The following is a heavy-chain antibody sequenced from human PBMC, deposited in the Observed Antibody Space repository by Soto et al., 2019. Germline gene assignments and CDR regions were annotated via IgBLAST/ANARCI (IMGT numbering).Heavy chain of an antibody. Sequence: QVQLVESGGGVVQPGRSLRLSCAASGFTFSSYGMHWVRQAPGKGLEWVAVISYDGSNKYYADSVKGRFTISRDNSKNTLYLQMNSLRAEDTAVYYCAKVVKALRYFDWGAAFDIWGQGTMVTVSS. V-gene: IGHV3-30*18. CDR2: ISYDGSNK. D-gene: IGHD3-9*01. CDR3: AKVVKALRYFDWGAAFDI. CDR1: GFTFSSYG. J-gene: IGHJ3*02.